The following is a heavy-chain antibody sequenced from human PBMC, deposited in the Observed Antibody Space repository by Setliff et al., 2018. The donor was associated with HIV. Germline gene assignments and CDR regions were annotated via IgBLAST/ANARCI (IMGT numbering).Heavy chain of an antibody. Sequence: SETLSLTCTVSGGSISSHYWSWIRQPPGKGLEWIGYMYYTGSTNFNASLKSRVTISLDTPKNQFSLKVSSVSAADTAIYYCARGNPDFDILTGYWSHFFDYWGQGTPVTVSS. CDR2: MYYTGST. J-gene: IGHJ4*02. D-gene: IGHD3-9*01. CDR3: ARGNPDFDILTGYWSHFFDY. V-gene: IGHV4-59*11. CDR1: GGSISSHY.